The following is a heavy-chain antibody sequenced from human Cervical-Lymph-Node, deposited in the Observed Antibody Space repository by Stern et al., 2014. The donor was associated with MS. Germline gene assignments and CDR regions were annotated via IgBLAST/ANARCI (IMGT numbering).Heavy chain of an antibody. V-gene: IGHV1-69*01. CDR2: MDPLFGKP. CDR1: GGTFSNYA. D-gene: IGHD4-17*01. CDR3: ASPLTATSVPFGYYGMDV. Sequence: VQLVESGAEVKKPGSSVKVSCKASGGTFSNYATNWLRQAPGQGLEWMGGMDPLFGKPNYAQKFQGRVTITADESTSTAYMDLSSLRSEDTAVYYCASPLTATSVPFGYYGMDVWGQGTTDTVS. J-gene: IGHJ6*02.